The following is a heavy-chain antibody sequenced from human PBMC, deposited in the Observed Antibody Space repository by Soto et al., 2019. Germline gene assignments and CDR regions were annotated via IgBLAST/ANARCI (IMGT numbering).Heavy chain of an antibody. J-gene: IGHJ4*02. D-gene: IGHD1-26*01. CDR1: GYTFTSYY. CDR2: INPSGGST. CDR3: AREWEGAYYFDY. V-gene: IGHV1-46*01. Sequence: ASVKVSCKASGYTFTSYYMHWVRQAPGQGLEWMGIINPSGGSTSYAQKFQGRVTMTGDTSTSTVYMELSSLRSEDTAVYYCAREWEGAYYFDYWGQGTLVTVSS.